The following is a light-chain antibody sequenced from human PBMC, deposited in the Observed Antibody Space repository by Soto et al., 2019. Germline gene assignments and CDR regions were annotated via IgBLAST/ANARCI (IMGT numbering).Light chain of an antibody. V-gene: IGKV3D-15*01. CDR2: GAS. Sequence: EIVMTQSPATLSVSPGERATLSCRASQSVSSNLAWYQQKPGQAPRLLIYGASTRATGIPARFSGGGSGTEFTLTISGLQSEDFAVYYCQQYNNRPPLTFGGGTKVDIK. CDR1: QSVSSN. CDR3: QQYNNRPPLT. J-gene: IGKJ4*01.